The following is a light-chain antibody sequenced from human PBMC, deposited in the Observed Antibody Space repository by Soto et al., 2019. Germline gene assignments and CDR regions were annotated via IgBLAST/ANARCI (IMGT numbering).Light chain of an antibody. J-gene: IGKJ4*01. V-gene: IGKV3-11*01. CDR1: QSVSSY. Sequence: EIVLTQSPATLSLSPGERATLSCRASQSVSSYLAWYQQKPGQAPSLLIYDASNRATGIPARFSGSGSGTDFTLTISSLEPEDFAVYYCQQRSNLFGGGTKVEIK. CDR3: QQRSNL. CDR2: DAS.